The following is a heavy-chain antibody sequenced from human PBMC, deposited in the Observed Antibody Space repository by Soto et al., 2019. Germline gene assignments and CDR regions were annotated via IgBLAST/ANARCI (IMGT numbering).Heavy chain of an antibody. V-gene: IGHV4-39*01. CDR2: ISYSGRT. CDR1: GASIITDNYF. D-gene: IGHD4-17*01. CDR3: ARRRASDYGGNHHPYYFDR. Sequence: SETLSLSCTVSGASIITDNYFWVWIRQSPRRGLELIGSISYSGRTYDNPSLQSRVTISIDASKNQFSLKLTSVTTADTAVYYCARRRASDYGGNHHPYYFDRWGQGALVTVSS. J-gene: IGHJ4*02.